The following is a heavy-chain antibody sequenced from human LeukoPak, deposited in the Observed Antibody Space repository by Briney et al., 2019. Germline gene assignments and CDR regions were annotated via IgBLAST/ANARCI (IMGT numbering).Heavy chain of an antibody. CDR3: ARSLSIAVAGSDWFDP. D-gene: IGHD6-19*01. CDR2: IYTSGST. Sequence: PSETLSLTCTVSGGSISSYYWSWIRQPPGKGLEWIGYIYTSGSTNYNPSLKSRVTISVDTSKNQFSLKLSSVTAADTAVYYCARSLSIAVAGSDWFDPWGQGTLVIVSS. CDR1: GGSISSYY. V-gene: IGHV4-4*09. J-gene: IGHJ5*02.